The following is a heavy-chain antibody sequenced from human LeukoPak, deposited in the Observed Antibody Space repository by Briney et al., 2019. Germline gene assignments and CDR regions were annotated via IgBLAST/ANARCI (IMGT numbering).Heavy chain of an antibody. Sequence: RASVKVSCKASGYTFTGYYMHWVRQAPGQGLEWMGWINPNSGGTNYAQKFQGRVTMTRDTSISTAYMELSRLRSDDTAVYYCATGVVYDWPYYYYYMDVWGKGTTVTVSS. CDR2: INPNSGGT. CDR1: GYTFTGYY. D-gene: IGHD5/OR15-5a*01. CDR3: ATGVVYDWPYYYYYMDV. J-gene: IGHJ6*03. V-gene: IGHV1-2*02.